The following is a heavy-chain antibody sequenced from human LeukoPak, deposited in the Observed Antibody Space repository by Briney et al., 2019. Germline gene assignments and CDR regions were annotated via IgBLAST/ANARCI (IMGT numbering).Heavy chain of an antibody. CDR1: GFTFSSYG. CDR2: IWYDGSNK. D-gene: IGHD1-1*01. V-gene: IGHV3-33*01. J-gene: IGHJ3*02. Sequence: PGGSLRLSCAASGFTFSSYGMHWVRQAPGKGLEWVAVIWYDGSNKYYADSVKGRFTISRDNAKKSLYLQMNSLRDEDTAVYYCVRETMYAFDMWGQGTIVTVSS. CDR3: VRETMYAFDM.